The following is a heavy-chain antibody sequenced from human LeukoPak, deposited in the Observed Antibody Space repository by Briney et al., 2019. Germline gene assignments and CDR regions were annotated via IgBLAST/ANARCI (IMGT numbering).Heavy chain of an antibody. Sequence: SETLSLXCTVSGGSISSYYWSWIRQPPGKGLEWTGYIYYSGSTIYNPSLKSRVTISVDTSKNQFSLKLSSVTAADTAVYYCAREGVYSSPFDYWGQGTLVTVSS. D-gene: IGHD6-13*01. V-gene: IGHV4-59*01. CDR2: IYYSGST. J-gene: IGHJ4*02. CDR1: GGSISSYY. CDR3: AREGVYSSPFDY.